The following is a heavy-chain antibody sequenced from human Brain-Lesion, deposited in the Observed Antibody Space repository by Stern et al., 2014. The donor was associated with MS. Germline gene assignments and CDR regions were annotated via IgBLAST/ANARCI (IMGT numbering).Heavy chain of an antibody. J-gene: IGHJ5*02. CDR3: ARHYDSTGYGRENWFDP. CDR1: GVSIRDYY. Sequence: QVQLQESGPGLVKPSETLSLTCTVSGVSIRDYYWSWIRQPPGKGLQWIGYIYNSGCTKYNPSLKSRVTISIDTSTKEFSLKLRSVTAADTAVYYCARHYDSTGYGRENWFDPWGQGTLVTVSS. V-gene: IGHV4-59*01. CDR2: IYNSGCT. D-gene: IGHD3-22*01.